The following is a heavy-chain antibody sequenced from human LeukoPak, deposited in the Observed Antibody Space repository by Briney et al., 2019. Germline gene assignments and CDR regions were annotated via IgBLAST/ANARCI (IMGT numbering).Heavy chain of an antibody. J-gene: IGHJ3*02. Sequence: ASVKVSCKASGYTFTGYYMHWVRQAPGQGLEWMGWINPNSGGTNYAQKFQGRVTMTRDTSISTAYMELSRLRSDDTAVYYCARESGYSSGWEVDDAFDIWGQGTMVTVSS. CDR2: INPNSGGT. D-gene: IGHD6-19*01. V-gene: IGHV1-2*02. CDR3: ARESGYSSGWEVDDAFDI. CDR1: GYTFTGYY.